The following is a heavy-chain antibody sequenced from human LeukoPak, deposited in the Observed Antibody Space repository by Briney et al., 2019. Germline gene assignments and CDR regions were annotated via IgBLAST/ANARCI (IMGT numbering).Heavy chain of an antibody. CDR1: GFTFSSYA. Sequence: GGSLRLSCAASGFTFSSYAMSWVRQAPGKGLEWVSAIRGSGGSTYYADSVKGRFTISRDNSKNTLYLQMNSLRAEDTAVYYCATMTYYDFWSGYPDSDYWGQGTLVTVSS. V-gene: IGHV3-23*01. CDR3: ATMTYYDFWSGYPDSDY. J-gene: IGHJ4*02. D-gene: IGHD3-3*01. CDR2: IRGSGGST.